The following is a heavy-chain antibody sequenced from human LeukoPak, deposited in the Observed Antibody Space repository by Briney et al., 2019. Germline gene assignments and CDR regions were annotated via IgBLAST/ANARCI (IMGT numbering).Heavy chain of an antibody. CDR1: GFTFSSYS. D-gene: IGHD2-15*01. Sequence: PGGSLRLSCAASGFTFSSYSMNWVRQAPGKGLEWVSSISSSSSYIYYADSVKGRFTISRDNAKNSLCLQMNSLRAEDTAVYYCARDMGYCSGGSCPDAFDIWGQGTMVTVSS. V-gene: IGHV3-21*01. J-gene: IGHJ3*02. CDR2: ISSSSSYI. CDR3: ARDMGYCSGGSCPDAFDI.